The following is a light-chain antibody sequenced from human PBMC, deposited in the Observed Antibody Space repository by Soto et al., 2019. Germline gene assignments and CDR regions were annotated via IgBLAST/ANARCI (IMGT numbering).Light chain of an antibody. J-gene: IGKJ1*01. CDR1: QSVSNNY. CDR2: GAS. CDR3: QQYGRSGT. Sequence: EFVLTQSPGTLSLSPGERATLSCRASQSVSNNYLAWYQQKPGQAPRLLIYGASSRATGIPDRFSGSGSGTDLTLTISRLEPEDFAVYYCQQYGRSGTFGQGTKVDIK. V-gene: IGKV3-20*01.